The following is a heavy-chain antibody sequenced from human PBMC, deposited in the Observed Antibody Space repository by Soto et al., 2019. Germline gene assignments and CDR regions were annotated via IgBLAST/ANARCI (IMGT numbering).Heavy chain of an antibody. D-gene: IGHD3-3*01. J-gene: IGHJ4*02. Sequence: GGSLRLSCAASDFAFTNAWINWVRQAPGKGLEWVGRIKSKTHGGTTDFAAPVKGRFAISRDDSKNMVYLQMNSLKTEDTAVYYCTTARRDHDFWSGYPLYYFDYWGQRTLVTVSS. CDR2: IKSKTHGGTT. V-gene: IGHV3-15*07. CDR1: DFAFTNAW. CDR3: TTARRDHDFWSGYPLYYFDY.